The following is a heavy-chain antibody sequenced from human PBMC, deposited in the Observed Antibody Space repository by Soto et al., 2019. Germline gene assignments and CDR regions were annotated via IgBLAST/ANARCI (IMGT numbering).Heavy chain of an antibody. CDR3: ARRGGGDSLFDS. V-gene: IGHV4-39*01. Sequence: SETLCLTCTFSGGSFSISNYDWGWIRQPPGKGLEWIGNIFYGGGSGVAYYSPSLKSRVTISVDTSKNQFSLNMRSLTAADTAVYFCARRGGGDSLFDSWGQGKPVTVAS. J-gene: IGHJ4*02. CDR2: IFYGGGSGVA. D-gene: IGHD2-21*02. CDR1: GGSFSISNYD.